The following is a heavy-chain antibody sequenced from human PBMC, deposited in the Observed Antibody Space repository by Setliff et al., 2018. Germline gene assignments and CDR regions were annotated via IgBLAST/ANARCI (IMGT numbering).Heavy chain of an antibody. V-gene: IGHV4-4*08. CDR1: GGSISSYY. Sequence: PSETLSLTCTVSGGSISSYYRSWIRQPPGKGLEWIGYIHISGSTNYNPSLKSRVTISVDTSKNQFSLKLSSVTAADTAVYYCARGAGWWDLWGQGTLVTVSS. CDR2: IHISGST. J-gene: IGHJ5*02. CDR3: ARGAGWWDL.